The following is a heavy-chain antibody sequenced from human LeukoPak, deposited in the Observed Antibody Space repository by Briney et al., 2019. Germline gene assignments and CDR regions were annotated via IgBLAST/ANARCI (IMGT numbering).Heavy chain of an antibody. CDR2: ISGSGGST. CDR3: ARYDSSGYYYYFDY. D-gene: IGHD3-22*01. J-gene: IGHJ4*02. V-gene: IGHV3-23*01. Sequence: PGGSLRLSCAASGFTFDDYGMSWVRQAPGKGLEWVSAISGSGGSTYYADSVKGRFTISRDNSKNTLYLQMNSLRAEDTAVYYCARYDSSGYYYYFDYWGQGTLVTVSS. CDR1: GFTFDDYG.